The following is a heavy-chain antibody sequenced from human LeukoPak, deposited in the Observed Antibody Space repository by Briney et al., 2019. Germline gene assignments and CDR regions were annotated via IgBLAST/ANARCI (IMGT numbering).Heavy chain of an antibody. CDR2: ISSTVINT. D-gene: IGHD3-3*01. J-gene: IGHJ4*02. Sequence: PGGSLRLSCAASGFTFSNYAMTWVRQAPGKELEWVSSISSTVINTYNADSVKGRFTISRDNSKNTLYLQMNSLRADDTAIYYCAKGTVRFLEWSQRGYFDYWGQGILVTVSS. CDR1: GFTFSNYA. CDR3: AKGTVRFLEWSQRGYFDY. V-gene: IGHV3-23*01.